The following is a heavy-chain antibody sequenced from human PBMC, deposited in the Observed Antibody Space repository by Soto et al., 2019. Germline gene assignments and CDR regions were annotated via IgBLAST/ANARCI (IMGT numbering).Heavy chain of an antibody. CDR2: IIPIFGTA. D-gene: IGHD5-18*01. V-gene: IGHV1-69*13. J-gene: IGHJ4*02. Sequence: EASVKVSCKASGGTFSSYAISWVRQAPGQGLEWMGGIIPIFGTANYAQKFQGRVTITADESTSTAYMELSSLRSEDTAVYYCARHKTRLDTAMVTGLDYWGQGTLVTVSS. CDR1: GGTFSSYA. CDR3: ARHKTRLDTAMVTGLDY.